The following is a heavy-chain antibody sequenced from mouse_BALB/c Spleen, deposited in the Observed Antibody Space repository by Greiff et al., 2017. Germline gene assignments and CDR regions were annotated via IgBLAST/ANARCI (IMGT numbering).Heavy chain of an antibody. V-gene: IGHV14-3*02. CDR3: AREYYGSSPAWFAY. J-gene: IGHJ3*01. Sequence: DVKLQESGAGLVKPGASVKLSCTASGFTIKDTYMHWVQQRPEQGLEWIGRIDPANGNTKYDPKFQGKATITADTSSNTAYLQLSSLTSEDTAVYYCAREYYGSSPAWFAYWGQGTLVTVSA. CDR2: IDPANGNT. D-gene: IGHD1-1*01. CDR1: GFTIKDTY.